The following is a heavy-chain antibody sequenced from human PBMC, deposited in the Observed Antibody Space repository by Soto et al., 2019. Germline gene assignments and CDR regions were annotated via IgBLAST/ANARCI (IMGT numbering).Heavy chain of an antibody. Sequence: QVQLVQSGAEVKKPGASVKVSCKAAGYTFTGYYMHWVRQAPGHGLEWMGWINPNSGGTNYAQKFQGRVTMTRDTSISTAYMELSRLRSDDTAVYYCARAQITMVRGPDYWGQGTLVTVSS. CDR1: GYTFTGYY. CDR2: INPNSGGT. CDR3: ARAQITMVRGPDY. J-gene: IGHJ4*02. V-gene: IGHV1-2*02. D-gene: IGHD3-10*01.